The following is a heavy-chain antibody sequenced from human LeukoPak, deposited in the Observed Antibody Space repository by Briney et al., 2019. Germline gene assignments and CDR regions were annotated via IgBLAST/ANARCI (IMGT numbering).Heavy chain of an antibody. CDR1: GFTFSSYA. CDR2: ISYDGSNK. J-gene: IGHJ4*02. D-gene: IGHD4-11*01. V-gene: IGHV3-30-3*01. Sequence: GGSLRLSCAASGFTFSSYAMHWVRQAPGKGLEWVAVISYDGSNKYYADSVKGRFTISRDNSKNTLYLQMNSLRAEDTAVYYCARDSRRRTTVVGGLLDYWGQGTLVTVSS. CDR3: ARDSRRRTTVVGGLLDY.